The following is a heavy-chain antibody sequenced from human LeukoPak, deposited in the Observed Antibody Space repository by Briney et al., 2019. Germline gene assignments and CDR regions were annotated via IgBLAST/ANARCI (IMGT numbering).Heavy chain of an antibody. CDR1: GFIFSTYS. Sequence: GGSLRLSCAASGFIFSTYSMNWVRQAPGKGLEWVSYISSSSSTIYYADSVKGRFTISRDNAKNSLYLQMNSLRAEDTAAYYCARTYAYDATGDRGHWGQGTLVTVSS. J-gene: IGHJ4*02. CDR3: ARTYAYDATGDRGH. D-gene: IGHD3-16*01. V-gene: IGHV3-48*01. CDR2: ISSSSSTI.